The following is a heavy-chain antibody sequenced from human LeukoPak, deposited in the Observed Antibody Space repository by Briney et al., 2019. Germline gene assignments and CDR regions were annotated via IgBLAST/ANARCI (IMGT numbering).Heavy chain of an antibody. CDR1: SYTFTNYG. Sequence: ASVEVSCKTSSYTFTNYGISWVRQAPGQGLEWMGWISCYSGNTNYVQKFRGRVAMTADTSTSTVYMELRSLRSDDTAVYYCARDIATVQHQDWGQGTLVTVSS. CDR2: ISCYSGNT. J-gene: IGHJ4*02. V-gene: IGHV1-18*01. CDR3: ARDIATVQHQD. D-gene: IGHD1-1*01.